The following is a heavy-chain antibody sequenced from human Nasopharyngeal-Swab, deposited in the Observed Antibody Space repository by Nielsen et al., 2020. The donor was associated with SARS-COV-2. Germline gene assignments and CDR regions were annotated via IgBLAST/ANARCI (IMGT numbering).Heavy chain of an antibody. D-gene: IGHD5-18*01. Sequence: GGSLRLSCAASGFTFSSYGMHWVRQAPGKGLEWVAVISYDGSNKYYADSVKGRFTISRDNSKNTLYLQMNSLRAEDTAVYDCAKEQSYGLSYFDYWGQGTLVTVSS. CDR1: GFTFSSYG. CDR2: ISYDGSNK. J-gene: IGHJ4*02. CDR3: AKEQSYGLSYFDY. V-gene: IGHV3-30*18.